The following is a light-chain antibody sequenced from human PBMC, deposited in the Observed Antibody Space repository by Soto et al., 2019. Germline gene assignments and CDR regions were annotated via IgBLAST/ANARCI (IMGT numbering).Light chain of an antibody. CDR2: NVI. CDR3: CSYAGSYTYV. V-gene: IGLV2-11*01. Sequence: QSVLTQPRSVSGSPGQSVTISCTGTSSDVGGYNFDSWYQHHPGKAPKLMIYNVIRRPSGVPDRFSASKSGNTASLTISGLQAEDEADYYCCSYAGSYTYVFGTGTKLTVL. J-gene: IGLJ1*01. CDR1: SSDVGGYNF.